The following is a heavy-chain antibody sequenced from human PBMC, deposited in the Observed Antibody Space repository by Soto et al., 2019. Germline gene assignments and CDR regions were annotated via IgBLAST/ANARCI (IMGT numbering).Heavy chain of an antibody. V-gene: IGHV1-69*13. CDR3: ARTALYSSSWYSVYNWFDP. Sequence: SVKVSCKASGGTFSSYAISWVRQAPGQGLEWMGGIIPIFGTANYAQKFQGRVTITADESTSTAYMELSSLRSEDTAVYYCARTALYSSSWYSVYNWFDPWGQGTLVTVS. D-gene: IGHD6-13*01. CDR2: IIPIFGTA. J-gene: IGHJ5*02. CDR1: GGTFSSYA.